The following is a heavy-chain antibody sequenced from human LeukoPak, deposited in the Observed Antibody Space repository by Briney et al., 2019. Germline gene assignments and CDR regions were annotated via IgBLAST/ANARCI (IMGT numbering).Heavy chain of an antibody. V-gene: IGHV3-30-3*01. J-gene: IGHJ4*02. D-gene: IGHD1-26*01. CDR3: ARDRGFSGSLNCFDY. CDR2: ISFDGSDK. Sequence: GMSLRLSCAASGFTFTDYAIHWVRQAPGKGLEWVAVISFDGSDKYYADSVKGRFTIFRDEFKKTVYLQMNSLRAEDTAVYYCARDRGFSGSLNCFDYWGQGTLVTVSS. CDR1: GFTFTDYA.